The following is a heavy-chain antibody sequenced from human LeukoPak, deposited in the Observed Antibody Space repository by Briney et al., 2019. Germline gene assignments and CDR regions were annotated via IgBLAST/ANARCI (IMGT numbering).Heavy chain of an antibody. CDR2: IYYSGST. CDR1: GGSISSYC. CDR3: ARLLIVDTAMVGSHYFDY. J-gene: IGHJ4*02. D-gene: IGHD5-18*01. V-gene: IGHV4-59*08. Sequence: SETLSLTCTVSGGSISSYCWSWIRHPPGKGLEWIGYIYYSGSTDYNPSLKSRVTISVDTSKNQFSLKLSSVTAADTAVYYCARLLIVDTAMVGSHYFDYWGQGTLVTVSS.